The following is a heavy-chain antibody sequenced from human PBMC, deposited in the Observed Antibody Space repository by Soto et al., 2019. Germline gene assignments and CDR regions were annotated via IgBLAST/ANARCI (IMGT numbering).Heavy chain of an antibody. D-gene: IGHD6-13*01. CDR3: ARGNSSSRHFDY. CDR2: INHSGST. V-gene: IGHV4-34*01. J-gene: IGHJ4*02. CDR1: GGSFSGYY. Sequence: QVQLQQWGAGLLKPSETLSLTCAVYGGSFSGYYWSWIRQPPGKGLESIGEINHSGSTNYNPSLKSRVTISVDTSKNQFSLKLSSVTAADTAVYYCARGNSSSRHFDYWGQGTLVTVSS.